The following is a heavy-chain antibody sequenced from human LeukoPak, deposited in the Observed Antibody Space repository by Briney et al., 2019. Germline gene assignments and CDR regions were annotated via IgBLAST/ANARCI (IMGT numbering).Heavy chain of an antibody. CDR3: ARDRRDTVSPFDY. CDR2: INPDGSHR. CDR1: AFSFSGHW. J-gene: IGHJ4*02. D-gene: IGHD5-18*01. V-gene: IGHV3-7*01. Sequence: GGSLRLSCAASAFSFSGHWMSWVRQAPGKGLEWVASINPDGSHRHDVDSVKGRFTISRDNAKNSLFLQMNNLRAEDTAVYYCARDRRDTVSPFDYWGQGTLVTVSS.